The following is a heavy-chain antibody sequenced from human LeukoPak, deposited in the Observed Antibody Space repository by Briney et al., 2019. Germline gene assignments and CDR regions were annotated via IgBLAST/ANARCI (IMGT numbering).Heavy chain of an antibody. J-gene: IGHJ2*01. Sequence: SGTLSLTCTVSGGSISGYYWSWLRQPPGKGLEWIGYIYHSGFTDYNPSLRSRLTISVDTSRNQFSLKLISATAADTAIYYCARGQRCSRFDGGCDQWYFDLWGRGTLVTVSS. CDR3: ARGQRCSRFDGGCDQWYFDL. CDR2: IYHSGFT. D-gene: IGHD5-12*01. V-gene: IGHV4-59*01. CDR1: GGSISGYY.